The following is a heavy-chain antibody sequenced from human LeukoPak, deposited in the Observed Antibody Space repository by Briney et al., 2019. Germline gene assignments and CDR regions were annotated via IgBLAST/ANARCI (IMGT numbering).Heavy chain of an antibody. J-gene: IGHJ4*02. CDR1: GFTFSSYG. CDR2: IAVDGSNK. V-gene: IGHV3-30*03. Sequence: GRSLRLSCAASGFTFSSYGMHWVRQAPGKGLEWVAAIAVDGSNKYYAESVKGRLTISRDNSRNTLYLQMNSLRVDDTAMYYCARHGIEVSGKYYFDLWGQGTLVTVSS. CDR3: ARHGIEVSGKYYFDL. D-gene: IGHD6-19*01.